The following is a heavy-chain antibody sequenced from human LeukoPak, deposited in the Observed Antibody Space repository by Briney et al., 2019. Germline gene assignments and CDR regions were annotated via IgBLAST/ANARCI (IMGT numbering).Heavy chain of an antibody. CDR3: ASPLIVGATTGYFDY. V-gene: IGHV3-30-3*01. Sequence: GGSLRLSCAASGFTFSSYAMHWVRQVPGKGLEWVAVISYDGSNKYYADSVKGRFTISRDNSKNTLYLQMNSLRAEDTAVYYCASPLIVGATTGYFDYWGQGTLVTVSS. J-gene: IGHJ4*02. CDR2: ISYDGSNK. D-gene: IGHD1-26*01. CDR1: GFTFSSYA.